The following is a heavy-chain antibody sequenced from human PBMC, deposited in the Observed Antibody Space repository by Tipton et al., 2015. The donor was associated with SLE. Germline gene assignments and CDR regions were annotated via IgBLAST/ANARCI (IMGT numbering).Heavy chain of an antibody. CDR2: INHSGST. CDR1: GGSFSGYY. CDR3: ARGPLVGATGGRDFDY. V-gene: IGHV4-34*01. D-gene: IGHD1-26*01. Sequence: GLVKPSETLSLTCAVYGGSFSGYYWSWIRQPPGKGLEWIGEINHSGSTNYNPSLKSRVTISVDTSKNQFSLKLSSVTAADTAVYYCARGPLVGATGGRDFDYWGQGTLVTVSS. J-gene: IGHJ4*02.